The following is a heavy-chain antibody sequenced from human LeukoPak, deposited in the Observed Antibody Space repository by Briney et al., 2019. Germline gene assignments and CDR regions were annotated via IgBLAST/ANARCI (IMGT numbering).Heavy chain of an antibody. D-gene: IGHD2-2*01. V-gene: IGHV3-30*18. Sequence: PGRSLRLSCAASGFTFSSYGMHWVRQAPGKGLEWVAVISYDGSNKYYADSVKGRFTISRDNSKNTLYLQVNSLRAEDTAVYYCAKSAGTSSVRGYFDYWGQGTLVTVSS. CDR2: ISYDGSNK. CDR1: GFTFSSYG. CDR3: AKSAGTSSVRGYFDY. J-gene: IGHJ4*02.